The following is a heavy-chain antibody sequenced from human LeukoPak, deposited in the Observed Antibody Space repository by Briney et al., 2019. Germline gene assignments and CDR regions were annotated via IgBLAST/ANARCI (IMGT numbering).Heavy chain of an antibody. CDR2: INPNSGGT. Sequence: GASVKVSCKASGYTFTGYYMHWVRQAPGQGLEWMGWINPNSGGTNYAQKFQGRVTMTRDTSISTAYMELSRLRSDDTAVYYCARIEYSSSSTVGHFDYWGQGTLVTVSS. CDR1: GYTFTGYY. CDR3: ARIEYSSSSTVGHFDY. J-gene: IGHJ4*02. D-gene: IGHD6-6*01. V-gene: IGHV1-2*02.